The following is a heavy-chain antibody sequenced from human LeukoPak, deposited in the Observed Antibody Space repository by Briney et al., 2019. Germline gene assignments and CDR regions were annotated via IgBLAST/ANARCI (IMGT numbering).Heavy chain of an antibody. V-gene: IGHV1-2*02. CDR1: GYTFTGYY. Sequence: ASVKVSCKASGYTFTGYYMHWVRQAPGQGLEWMGWINPNSGGTNYAQKFQGRVTMTRDTSISTAYMELSRLRSDDTAVYYCARDSAYSSGWSFVDYWGQGTLVTVSS. D-gene: IGHD6-19*01. CDR3: ARDSAYSSGWSFVDY. J-gene: IGHJ4*02. CDR2: INPNSGGT.